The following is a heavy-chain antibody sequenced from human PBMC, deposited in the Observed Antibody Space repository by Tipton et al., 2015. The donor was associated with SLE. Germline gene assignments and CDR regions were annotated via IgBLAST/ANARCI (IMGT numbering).Heavy chain of an antibody. V-gene: IGHV4-59*11. J-gene: IGHJ5*02. D-gene: IGHD6-19*01. Sequence: LRLSCTVSGGSTSSHYWSWIRQPPGKGLEWIGYIYYSGSTNYNPSLKSRVTISVDTSKNQFSLKLSSVTAADTAVYYCATGYSSGWYYLWGQGTLVTVSS. CDR2: IYYSGST. CDR3: ATGYSSGWYYL. CDR1: GGSTSSHY.